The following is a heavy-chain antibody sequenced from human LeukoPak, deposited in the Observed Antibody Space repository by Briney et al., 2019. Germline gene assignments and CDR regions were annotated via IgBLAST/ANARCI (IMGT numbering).Heavy chain of an antibody. D-gene: IGHD6-13*01. J-gene: IGHJ4*02. CDR1: GYTFTSYY. Sequence: GASVKVSCKASGYTFTSYYIHWVRQAPGHGLEWMGIINPSGGITTYAQKFQRRVTMTRDKSTSTVYMGLRRLTSEDTAVYYCARDGKTAAGNNFDYWGQGTLVTVSS. V-gene: IGHV1-46*01. CDR3: ARDGKTAAGNNFDY. CDR2: INPSGGIT.